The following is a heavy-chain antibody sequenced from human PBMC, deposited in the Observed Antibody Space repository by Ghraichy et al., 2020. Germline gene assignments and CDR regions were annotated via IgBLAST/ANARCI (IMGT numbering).Heavy chain of an antibody. D-gene: IGHD6-13*01. Sequence: VGSLRLSCAASGFAFSDYYMTWIRQAPGKGLEWVSYISDTGAYTNYADSVKGRFTMSRDSAKNSLSLQMNSLRDEDTAVYFCAREIAPTGIRKRGFDYWGQGTLVTVSS. CDR1: GFAFSDYY. CDR3: AREIAPTGIRKRGFDY. V-gene: IGHV3-11*06. CDR2: ISDTGAYT. J-gene: IGHJ4*02.